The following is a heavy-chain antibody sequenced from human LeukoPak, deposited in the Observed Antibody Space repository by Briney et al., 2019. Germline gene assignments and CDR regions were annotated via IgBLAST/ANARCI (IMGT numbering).Heavy chain of an antibody. D-gene: IGHD6-13*01. CDR3: ARDQGRRSWPSYYFDY. J-gene: IGHJ4*02. CDR2: ISSSGSTI. Sequence: GGSLRLSCAASGFTFSSYEMNWVRQAPGKGLEWVSYISSSGSTIYYADSVKGRFTISRDNAKNSLYLQMNSLRAEDTAVYYCARDQGRRSWPSYYFDYWGQGTLVTVSS. V-gene: IGHV3-48*03. CDR1: GFTFSSYE.